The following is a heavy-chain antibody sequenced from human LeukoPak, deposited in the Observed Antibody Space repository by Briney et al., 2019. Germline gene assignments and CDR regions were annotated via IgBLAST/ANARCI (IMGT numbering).Heavy chain of an antibody. D-gene: IGHD2-2*01. CDR3: AKDVVVPAATGFNDY. CDR1: GFTFSSYA. CDR2: ISGGGGST. J-gene: IGHJ4*02. Sequence: GGSLRLSRAASGFTFSSYAMSWVRQAPGKGLEWVSAISGGGGSTYYADSVKGRFTISRDNSKNTLYLQMNSLRAEDTAVYYCAKDVVVPAATGFNDYWGQGTLVTVSS. V-gene: IGHV3-23*01.